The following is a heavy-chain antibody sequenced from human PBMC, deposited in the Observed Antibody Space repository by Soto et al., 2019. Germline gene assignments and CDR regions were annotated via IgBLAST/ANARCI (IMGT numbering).Heavy chain of an antibody. CDR3: ARDHINGWKFDY. CDR2: IKQDGSQN. V-gene: IGHV3-7*01. Sequence: GVSLRLSCAASGFMFSGYAMNWVRQAPGKGLGWVANIKQDGSQNYYVDAVKGRFTTSRDNTKNSFYLQMNSLRAEDTAVYYCARDHINGWKFDYWGRGTLVTSPQ. CDR1: GFMFSGYA. J-gene: IGHJ4*02. D-gene: IGHD6-19*01.